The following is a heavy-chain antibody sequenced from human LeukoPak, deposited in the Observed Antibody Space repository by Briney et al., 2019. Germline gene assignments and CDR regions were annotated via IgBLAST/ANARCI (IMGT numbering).Heavy chain of an antibody. J-gene: IGHJ4*02. V-gene: IGHV1-18*01. Sequence: GESLQISCKASGYTFTSYGISWVRQAPGQGLEWMGWISAYNGNTNYAQKLQGRVTVTTDTSTSTAYMELRSLRSDDTAVYYCARIRVRGSAARPPFDYWGQGTLVTVSS. CDR2: ISAYNGNT. CDR1: GYTFTSYG. D-gene: IGHD6-6*01. CDR3: ARIRVRGSAARPPFDY.